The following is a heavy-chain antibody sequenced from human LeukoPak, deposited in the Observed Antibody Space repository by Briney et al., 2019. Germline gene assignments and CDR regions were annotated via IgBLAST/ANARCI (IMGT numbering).Heavy chain of an antibody. D-gene: IGHD1-26*01. J-gene: IGHJ3*01. CDR2: ISTTSSYI. Sequence: GGSLRLSCTASGFTFSSYSMNWVRQAPGKGLEWVSSISTTSSYIYYADSVKGRFTISGDNAKNSLYLQMSSLRLEETAVYYCARDTSGAFDVWGQGTMVTVSS. CDR1: GFTFSSYS. CDR3: ARDTSGAFDV. V-gene: IGHV3-21*01.